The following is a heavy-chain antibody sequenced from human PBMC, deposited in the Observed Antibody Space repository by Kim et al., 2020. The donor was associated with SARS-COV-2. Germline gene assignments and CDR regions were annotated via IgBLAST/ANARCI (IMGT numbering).Heavy chain of an antibody. CDR3: ARDRETGSYYGSGSDGFDI. D-gene: IGHD3-10*01. CDR2: IIPILGIA. V-gene: IGHV1-69*04. J-gene: IGHJ3*02. CDR1: GGTFSSYT. Sequence: SVKVSCKASGGTFSSYTISWVRQAPGQGLEWMGRIIPILGIANYAQKFQGRVTITADKSTSTAYMELSSLRSEDTAVYYCARDRETGSYYGSGSDGFDIWGQGTMVTVSS.